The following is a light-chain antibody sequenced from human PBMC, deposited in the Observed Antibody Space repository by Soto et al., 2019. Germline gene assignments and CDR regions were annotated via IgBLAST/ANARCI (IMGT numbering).Light chain of an antibody. Sequence: EIVLTQSPATLSLSPGERATLSCRASQTVSGYLAWYQQKPGQAPRLLIYDASNRATGIPARFSGSGAGTDFTLTISTLEPEDFAVYYCQQRSGWLWTVGQGTKVEIK. CDR1: QTVSGY. J-gene: IGKJ1*01. CDR3: QQRSGWLWT. CDR2: DAS. V-gene: IGKV3-11*01.